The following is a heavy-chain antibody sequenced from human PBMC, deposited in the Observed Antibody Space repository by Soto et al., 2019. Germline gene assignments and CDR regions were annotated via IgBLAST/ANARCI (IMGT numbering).Heavy chain of an antibody. CDR1: GFTFSTHG. Sequence: QVQLVESGGGLVQPGTSLRISCAASGFTFSTHGMHWVRQAPGKGLEWVAMISHDGSQKYYVDSVEGRFTISRETSKNTLFLEMDSLRAEDRAVYYCVNDWGVSDWYNWFDSWGRGTLVTVSS. CDR2: ISHDGSQK. CDR3: VNDWGVSDWYNWFDS. D-gene: IGHD3-9*01. V-gene: IGHV3-30*18. J-gene: IGHJ5*01.